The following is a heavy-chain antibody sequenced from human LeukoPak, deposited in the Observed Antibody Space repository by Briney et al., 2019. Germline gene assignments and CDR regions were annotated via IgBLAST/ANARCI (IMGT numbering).Heavy chain of an antibody. Sequence: SETLSLTCTVSSGSISSGGYYWSWIRQPPGKGLEWIGYIYHSGSTYYNPSLKSRVTISVDRSKNQFSLKLSSVTAADTAVYYCARTWNSYFDYWGQGTLVTVSS. CDR1: SGSISSGGYY. V-gene: IGHV4-30-2*01. CDR3: ARTWNSYFDY. D-gene: IGHD1-7*01. CDR2: IYHSGST. J-gene: IGHJ4*02.